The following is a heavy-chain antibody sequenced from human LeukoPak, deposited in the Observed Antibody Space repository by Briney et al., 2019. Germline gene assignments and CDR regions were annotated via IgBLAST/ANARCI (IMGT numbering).Heavy chain of an antibody. Sequence: QSGGSLRLSCAASGFTFSSYGMHWVRQAPGKGLEWVAVISYDGSNKYYADSVKGRFTISRDNSKNTLYLQMNSLRAEDTAVYYCAKDRATYYYDSSGFPPAYWGQGTLVTVSS. V-gene: IGHV3-30*18. CDR2: ISYDGSNK. CDR3: AKDRATYYYDSSGFPPAY. J-gene: IGHJ4*02. CDR1: GFTFSSYG. D-gene: IGHD3-22*01.